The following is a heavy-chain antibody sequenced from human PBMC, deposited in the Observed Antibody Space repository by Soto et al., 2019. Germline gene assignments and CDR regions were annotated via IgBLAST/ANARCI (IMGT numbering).Heavy chain of an antibody. CDR3: AKVVDTAMVRVLFDY. Sequence: GGSLRLSCAASGVNITDYAMSWIRQSPGKGLEWIASISPTSSSYFHAASVGGRFTISKENSKNTVSLQMSSLRAEDTAVYYCAKVVDTAMVRVLFDYWGQGTLVTVSS. CDR2: ISPTSSSY. D-gene: IGHD5-18*01. V-gene: IGHV3-23*01. CDR1: GVNITDYA. J-gene: IGHJ4*02.